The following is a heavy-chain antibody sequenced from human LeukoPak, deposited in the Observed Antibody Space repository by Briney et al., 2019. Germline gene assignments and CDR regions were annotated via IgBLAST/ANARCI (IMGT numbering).Heavy chain of an antibody. Sequence: GASVKVSCKASGYTFTSYGINWVRQATGQGLEWMGWMNPNSGNTGYAQKFQGRVTMTRNTSISTAYMELSSLRSEDTAVYYCARAPCYSSGWYSHYYYYMDVWGKGTTVTISS. V-gene: IGHV1-8*02. CDR3: ARAPCYSSGWYSHYYYYMDV. D-gene: IGHD6-19*01. J-gene: IGHJ6*03. CDR2: MNPNSGNT. CDR1: GYTFTSYG.